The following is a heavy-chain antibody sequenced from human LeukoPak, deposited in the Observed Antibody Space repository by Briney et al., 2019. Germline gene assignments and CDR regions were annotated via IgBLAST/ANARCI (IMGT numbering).Heavy chain of an antibody. V-gene: IGHV3-23*01. D-gene: IGHD3-22*01. J-gene: IGHJ5*02. CDR2: ISGSGGST. CDR1: GFTFSSYA. CDR3: AKDLGSGYYYGWFDP. Sequence: QPGGSLRLSCAASGFTFSSYAMGWVRQAPGKGLEWVSAISGSGGSTYYADSVKGRFTISRDNSKNTLYLQMNSLRAEDTAVYYCAKDLGSGYYYGWFDPWGQGTLVTVSS.